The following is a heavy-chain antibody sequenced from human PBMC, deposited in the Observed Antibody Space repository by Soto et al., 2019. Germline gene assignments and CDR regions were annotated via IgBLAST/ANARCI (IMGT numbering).Heavy chain of an antibody. J-gene: IGHJ6*02. Sequence: QLQLQESGPGLVKPSETLSLTCTVSGGSISSSSYYWGWIRQPPGKGLEWIGSIYYSGSTYYNPSLKSRVTISVDTSKNQFSLKLSSVTAADTAVYYCASPGWELLSGMDVWGQGTTVTVSS. V-gene: IGHV4-39*01. CDR3: ASPGWELLSGMDV. D-gene: IGHD3-10*01. CDR2: IYYSGST. CDR1: GGSISSSSYY.